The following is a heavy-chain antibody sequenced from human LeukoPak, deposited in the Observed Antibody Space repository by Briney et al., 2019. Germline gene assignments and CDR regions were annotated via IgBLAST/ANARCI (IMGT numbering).Heavy chain of an antibody. J-gene: IGHJ4*02. V-gene: IGHV3-21*01. CDR2: ISSSGSYI. D-gene: IGHD3-10*01. CDR3: ARLAVLVRGVIIRD. Sequence: GGSLRLSCAASGFTFSIYSVDWVRQAPGKGLECVSSISSSGSYIYYADSLKGRFTISRDNAKNSLYLQMNSLRAEDTAVYYCARLAVLVRGVIIRDWGQGTLVTVSS. CDR1: GFTFSIYS.